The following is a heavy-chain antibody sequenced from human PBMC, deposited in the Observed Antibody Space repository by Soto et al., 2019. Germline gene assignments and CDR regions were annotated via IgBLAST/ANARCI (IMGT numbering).Heavy chain of an antibody. CDR3: AKTLCYYDTSGSQ. CDR1: GFTFSSYA. CDR2: ISGSGGST. Sequence: EVQLLESGGGLVQPGGSLRLSCAASGFTFSSYAMSWVRQAPGKGLEWVSAISGSGGSTYYADSVKGRFTISRENSKNALYLQMNSLRAEGTAVYYCAKTLCYYDTSGSQWGQGTLVTVSS. D-gene: IGHD3-22*01. J-gene: IGHJ4*02. V-gene: IGHV3-23*01.